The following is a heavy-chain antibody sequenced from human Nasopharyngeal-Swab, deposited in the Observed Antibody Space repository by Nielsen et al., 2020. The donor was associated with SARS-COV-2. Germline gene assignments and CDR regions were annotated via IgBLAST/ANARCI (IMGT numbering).Heavy chain of an antibody. CDR3: ARAEGHYDSSGYYRPALFDY. D-gene: IGHD3-22*01. CDR2: IYYSGST. Sequence: WTRQPPGKGLEWIGYIYYSGSTNYNPSLKSRVTISVDTSKNQFSLKLSSVTAADTAVYYCARAEGHYDSSGYYRPALFDYWGQGTLVTVSS. J-gene: IGHJ4*02. V-gene: IGHV4-59*01.